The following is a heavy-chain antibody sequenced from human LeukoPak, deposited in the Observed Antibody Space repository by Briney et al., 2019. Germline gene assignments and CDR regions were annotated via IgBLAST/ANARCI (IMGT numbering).Heavy chain of an antibody. CDR2: ISSSSSYI. D-gene: IGHD6-13*01. V-gene: IGHV3-21*01. CDR3: ARDGSIAAAGMDY. CDR1: GFTFSSYA. Sequence: GGSLRLSCAASGFTFSSYAMSWVRQAPGKGLEWVSSISSSSSYIYYADSVKGRFTISRDNAKNSLYLQMNSLRAEDTAVYYCARDGSIAAAGMDYWGQGTLVTVSS. J-gene: IGHJ4*02.